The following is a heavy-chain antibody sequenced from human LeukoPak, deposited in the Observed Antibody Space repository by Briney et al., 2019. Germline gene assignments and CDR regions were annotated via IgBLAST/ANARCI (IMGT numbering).Heavy chain of an antibody. D-gene: IGHD3-3*01. CDR1: GFTFGDYA. CDR2: IRSKAYGGTT. CDR3: TRGRRSGYRAYYFDY. V-gene: IGHV3-49*03. Sequence: PGGSLRLSCTASGFTFGDYAMSWFRQAPGKGLEWVGFIRSKAYGGTTEYAASVKGRFTISRDDSKSIAYLQMNSLKTEDTAVYYCTRGRRSGYRAYYFDYRGQGTLVTVSS. J-gene: IGHJ4*02.